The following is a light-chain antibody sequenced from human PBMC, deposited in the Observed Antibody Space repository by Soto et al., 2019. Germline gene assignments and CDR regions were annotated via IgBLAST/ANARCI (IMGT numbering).Light chain of an antibody. CDR1: QGIRTD. J-gene: IGKJ1*01. V-gene: IGKV1-6*01. Sequence: AVQLTRSPSSVSASVGDRVTITCRASQGIRTDLGWYQQSPGKAPKVLIVGASTLQSGVPSRFGGSGSGTDFTLTISSLQPEDSATYYCLQDFSYPRTFGQGTKV. CDR2: GAS. CDR3: LQDFSYPRT.